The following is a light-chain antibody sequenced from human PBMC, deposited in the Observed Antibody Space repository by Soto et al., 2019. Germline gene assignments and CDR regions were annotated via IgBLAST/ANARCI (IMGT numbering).Light chain of an antibody. V-gene: IGKV1-5*01. CDR1: QSISKW. CDR2: STS. CDR3: QQYNSVSS. J-gene: IGKJ2*03. Sequence: IQMIQSPSTLSASLGETVTITCRAGQSISKWLAWYRQKPGQAPVLLIHSTSTLQFGVPSRFSGSGSGTDFTLTISYLQPDDSATYYCQQYNSVSSFGQGTRLVIE.